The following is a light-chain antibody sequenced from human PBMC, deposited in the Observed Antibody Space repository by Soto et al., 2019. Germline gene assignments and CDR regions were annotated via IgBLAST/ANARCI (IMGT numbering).Light chain of an antibody. CDR3: QQYGTSLWT. V-gene: IGKV3-20*01. CDR1: QSVSSSY. Sequence: EIVLTQSPGTLSLSPGERATLSCRASQSVSSSYLAWYQQKPGQAPRLLIYGASSRATGIPDRFSGSGSGTDFTLTIRRMEIEDFAVYYCQQYGTSLWTFGQGTKVDIK. J-gene: IGKJ1*01. CDR2: GAS.